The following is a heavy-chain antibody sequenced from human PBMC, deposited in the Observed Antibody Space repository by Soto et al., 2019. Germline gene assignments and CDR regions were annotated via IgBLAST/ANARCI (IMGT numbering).Heavy chain of an antibody. V-gene: IGHV4-4*02. CDR1: GDSISSSHW. CDR3: SRHHYYRNHDYYGMDV. D-gene: IGHD3-22*01. CDR2: ILHDGST. J-gene: IGHJ6*02. Sequence: PSETLSLTCAVSGDSISSSHWWSWVRPPPGKGLEWIGEILHDGSTNNNPSLKSRVTISVDKSRNQFSLKLTFVTAADTAVYYCSRHHYYRNHDYYGMDVWGQGTTVTVSS.